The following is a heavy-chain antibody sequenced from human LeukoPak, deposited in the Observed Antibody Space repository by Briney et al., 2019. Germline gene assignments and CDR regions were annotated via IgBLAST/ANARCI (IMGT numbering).Heavy chain of an antibody. D-gene: IGHD3-10*01. CDR1: GDSVSSNSAA. Sequence: SQTPSLTCAISGDSVSSNSAAWNWIRQSPSRGLEWLGRTYYRSKWYNDYAVSVKSRITINPDTSKNQFSLQLNSVTPEDTAVYYCARETVLLWFGELLYPIDYWGQGTLVTVSS. V-gene: IGHV6-1*01. J-gene: IGHJ4*02. CDR3: ARETVLLWFGELLYPIDY. CDR2: TYYRSKWYN.